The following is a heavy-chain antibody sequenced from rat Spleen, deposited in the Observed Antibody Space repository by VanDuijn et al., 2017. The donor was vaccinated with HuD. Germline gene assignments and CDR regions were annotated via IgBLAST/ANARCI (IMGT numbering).Heavy chain of an antibody. CDR2: ISYEGSST. J-gene: IGHJ2*01. Sequence: EVQLVESGGGLVQPGRSLKLSCAASGFTFSDYYMAWVRQAPKKGLEWVASISYEGSSTYYGDSVKGRFTISRDNAKSTLYLQMNSLRSEDTATYYCARPPSVAISTDYWGQGVMVTVSS. D-gene: IGHD1-2*01. CDR1: GFTFSDYY. CDR3: ARPPSVAISTDY. V-gene: IGHV5-22*01.